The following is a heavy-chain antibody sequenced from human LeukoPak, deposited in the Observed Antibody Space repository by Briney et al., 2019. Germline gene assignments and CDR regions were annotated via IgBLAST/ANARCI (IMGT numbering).Heavy chain of an antibody. CDR2: INHSGST. J-gene: IGHJ2*01. CDR1: GGSISSGASD. D-gene: IGHD3-22*01. V-gene: IGHV4-31*03. CDR3: ARAARQGFTMIVVSFFYFDL. Sequence: PSETLSLTCTLSGGSISSGASDWGWIRQHPKRGLEWVGYINHSGSTYYNPPLRTRVPMPVATPKNQSSLKRSAVTPADSAVYYCARAARQGFTMIVVSFFYFDLWGRGTLVTVSS.